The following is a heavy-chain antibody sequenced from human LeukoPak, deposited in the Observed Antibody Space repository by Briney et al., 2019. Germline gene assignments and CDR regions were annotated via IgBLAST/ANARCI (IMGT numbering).Heavy chain of an antibody. J-gene: IGHJ4*02. V-gene: IGHV1-46*01. CDR2: INPRGDST. Sequence: ASVKVSFKASGYTFSDYYMHWLRQAPGQGLEWMGIINPRGDSTSYSQKFQGRVTMTRDASTSTLYLELSSLRSEDTAIYYCAREYSASCLDYWGQGALVIVSS. CDR1: GYTFSDYY. D-gene: IGHD2-2*01. CDR3: AREYSASCLDY.